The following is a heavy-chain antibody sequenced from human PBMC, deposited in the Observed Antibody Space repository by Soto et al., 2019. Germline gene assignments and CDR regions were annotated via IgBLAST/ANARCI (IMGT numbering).Heavy chain of an antibody. V-gene: IGHV3-23*01. D-gene: IGHD2-8*01. Sequence: GGSLRLSCAASGFTFSSYAMSWVRQAPGKGLEWVSVISGSGGSTYYADSVKGRFTISRDNSKNTLYPQMNSLRAEDTAVFYCAKDYASNGNPASAPDYWGQGTLVTVSS. J-gene: IGHJ4*02. CDR3: AKDYASNGNPASAPDY. CDR1: GFTFSSYA. CDR2: ISGSGGST.